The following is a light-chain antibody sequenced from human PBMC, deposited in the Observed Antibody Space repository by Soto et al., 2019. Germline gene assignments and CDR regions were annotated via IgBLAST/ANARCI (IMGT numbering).Light chain of an antibody. CDR1: SSDVGGYNF. Sequence: QSALTQPASVSGSPGQSITISCTGTSSDVGGYNFVSWYQQHPGKAPKLMIYEVSNRPSGVSNRFSGSKSGNTASLTISGLQAEDEADYYCSSFTSRRTFVLGTGTKLTVL. CDR2: EVS. V-gene: IGLV2-14*01. CDR3: SSFTSRRTFV. J-gene: IGLJ1*01.